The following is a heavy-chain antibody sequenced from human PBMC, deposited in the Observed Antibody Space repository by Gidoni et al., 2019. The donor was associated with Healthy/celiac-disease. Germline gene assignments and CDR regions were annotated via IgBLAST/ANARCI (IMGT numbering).Heavy chain of an antibody. J-gene: IGHJ6*04. CDR2: IIPIFGTA. CDR1: GGTFSSYA. D-gene: IGHD3-9*01. V-gene: IGHV1-69*06. Sequence: QVQLVQSGAAVKKPGSSVKVSCKASGGTFSSYAISWVRQAPGQGLEWMGGIIPIFGTANYAQKFQGRVTITADKSTSTAYMELSSLRSEDTAVYYCARGNYDILTGYAHDYYYGMDVWGKGTTVTVSS. CDR3: ARGNYDILTGYAHDYYYGMDV.